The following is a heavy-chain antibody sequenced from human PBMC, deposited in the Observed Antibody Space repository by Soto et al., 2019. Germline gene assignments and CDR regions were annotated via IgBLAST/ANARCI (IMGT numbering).Heavy chain of an antibody. J-gene: IGHJ4*02. CDR1: GFTFSNYA. CDR2: IFAGGGST. Sequence: EVQLLESGGGLVQPGGSLRLSCAPSGFTFSNYAMFWVRQAPGKGLEWVSTIFAGGGSTYYADSVKGRFTISRDNSKNTLFLQMNSLRAEDTAVYFCAKDLIRGDGYIDFDYLGQGTLVTVSS. V-gene: IGHV3-23*01. CDR3: AKDLIRGDGYIDFDY. D-gene: IGHD3-10*01.